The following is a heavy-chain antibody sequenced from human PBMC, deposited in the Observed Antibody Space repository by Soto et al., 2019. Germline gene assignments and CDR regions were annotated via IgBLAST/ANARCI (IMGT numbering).Heavy chain of an antibody. J-gene: IGHJ4*02. D-gene: IGHD3-22*01. CDR1: GYTFTSYG. Sequence: QVQLVQSGAEVKKPGASVKVSCKASGYTFTSYGISWVRQAPGQGLEWMGWISAYNGNTNYAQKLQGRVTMTTDTSTSTAYSERRSLRSDDTAVYYCARVRDYYDSSGYYVDYWGQGTLVTVSS. CDR3: ARVRDYYDSSGYYVDY. V-gene: IGHV1-18*01. CDR2: ISAYNGNT.